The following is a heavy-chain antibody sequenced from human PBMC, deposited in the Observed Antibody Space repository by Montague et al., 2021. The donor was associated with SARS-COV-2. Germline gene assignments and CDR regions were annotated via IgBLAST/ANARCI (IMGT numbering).Heavy chain of an antibody. D-gene: IGHD5-12*01. V-gene: IGHV3-33*01. CDR1: GFTFSSYG. CDR3: ARDIPLFQGDSGYDFEDAFDI. CDR2: IWYDGSNK. J-gene: IGHJ3*02. Sequence: SLRLSCAASGFTFSSYGMHWVRQAPVKGLAWVAVIWYDGSNKYYXDSXHGRFTISRDNSKNTLYLQMNSLRAEDTAVYYCARDIPLFQGDSGYDFEDAFDIWGQGTMVTVSS.